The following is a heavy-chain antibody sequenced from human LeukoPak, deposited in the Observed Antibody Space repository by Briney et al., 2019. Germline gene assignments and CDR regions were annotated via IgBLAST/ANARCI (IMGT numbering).Heavy chain of an antibody. CDR3: ARTDYYGNRDFDY. J-gene: IGHJ4*02. V-gene: IGHV4-59*01. D-gene: IGHD3-10*01. CDR2: IYYSGST. Sequence: SETLSLTCTVSGGSISSYYWSWIRQPPGKGLEWIGYIYYSGSTNYNPSLKSRVTISVDTSKNQFSLKLSSVTAAATAVYYCARTDYYGNRDFDYWGQGTLVTVSS. CDR1: GGSISSYY.